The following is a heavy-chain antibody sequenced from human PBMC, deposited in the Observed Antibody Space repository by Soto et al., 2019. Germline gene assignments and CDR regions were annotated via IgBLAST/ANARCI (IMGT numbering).Heavy chain of an antibody. J-gene: IGHJ6*02. CDR2: LGAADDP. V-gene: IGHV3-13*05. D-gene: IGHD1-26*01. CDR3: ARAYLGRLPRRADYYYAMDV. CDR1: GFSFRDYD. Sequence: GGALRLSCAASGFSFRDYDMHWVRQRTGKGLEWVSGLGAADDPYYIASVKGRFSVSRDNAQNSLYRQMNNLRVDDTAVYVCARAYLGRLPRRADYYYAMDVWGRGTTVTV.